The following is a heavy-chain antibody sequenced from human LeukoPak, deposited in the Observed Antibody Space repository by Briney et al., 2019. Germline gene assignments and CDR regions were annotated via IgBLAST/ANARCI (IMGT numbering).Heavy chain of an antibody. CDR1: GFTFSSYG. J-gene: IGHJ4*02. V-gene: IGHV3-30*02. CDR2: IRYDGSNK. D-gene: IGHD5-18*01. CDR3: ARVSEQLWFPVDY. Sequence: PGGSLRLSCAASGFTFSSYGMHWVRQAPGKGLEWVAFIRYDGSNKYYADSVKGRFTISRDNSKNTLYLQMNSLRAEDTAVYYCARVSEQLWFPVDYWGQGTLVTVSS.